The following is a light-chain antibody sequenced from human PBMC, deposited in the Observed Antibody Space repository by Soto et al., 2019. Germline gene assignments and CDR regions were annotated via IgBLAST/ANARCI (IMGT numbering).Light chain of an antibody. CDR3: QSYDSSLSALYV. Sequence: QCVLTQPASVSRAPGQRVTISCTGSSSNIGAGYDVHWYQQLPGTAHKLLIYGNSNRPSGVPDRFSGSKSGTSASLAITGLQAEDEADYYCQSYDSSLSALYVFGTGTKVTVL. V-gene: IGLV1-40*01. J-gene: IGLJ1*01. CDR1: SSNIGAGYD. CDR2: GNS.